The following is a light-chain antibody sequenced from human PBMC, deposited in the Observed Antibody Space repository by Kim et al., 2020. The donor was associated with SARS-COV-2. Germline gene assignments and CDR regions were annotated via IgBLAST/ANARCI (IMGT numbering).Light chain of an antibody. CDR2: QDS. CDR1: KLGDKY. J-gene: IGLJ1*01. Sequence: PGQTASITCSGDKLGDKYACWYQQKPGQSPVLVIYQDSKRPSGIPERFSGSNSGNTATLTISGTQAMDEADYYCQAWDSSTGLYVFGTGTKVTVL. CDR3: QAWDSSTGLYV. V-gene: IGLV3-1*01.